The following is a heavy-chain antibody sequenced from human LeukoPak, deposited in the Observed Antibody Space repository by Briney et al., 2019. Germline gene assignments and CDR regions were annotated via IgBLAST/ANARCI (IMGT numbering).Heavy chain of an antibody. J-gene: IGHJ5*02. CDR3: ARVAARNWFDP. D-gene: IGHD6-6*01. CDR2: INHSGST. V-gene: IGHV4-34*01. CDR1: GGSFSGYY. Sequence: KPSETLSLTCAVYGGSFSGYYWSWIRQPPGKGLEWIGEINHSGSTNYNPSLKSRVTISVDTSKNQFSLKLSSVTAADTAVYYCARVAARNWFDPWGQGTLVTVSS.